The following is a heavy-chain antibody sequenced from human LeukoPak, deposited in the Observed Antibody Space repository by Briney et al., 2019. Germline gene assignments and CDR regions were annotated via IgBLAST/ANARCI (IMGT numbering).Heavy chain of an antibody. V-gene: IGHV4-39*07. CDR1: GGSISTTGYY. CDR3: ASNGGDYGYYGMDV. D-gene: IGHD4-17*01. J-gene: IGHJ6*02. Sequence: SETLSLTCSVSGGSISTTGYYWGWIRQPPGKGLEWIGSMYYSGSTYCNPSLKSRVTISVDTSKNQFSLKLSSVTAADTAVYYCASNGGDYGYYGMDVWGQGTTVTVSS. CDR2: MYYSGST.